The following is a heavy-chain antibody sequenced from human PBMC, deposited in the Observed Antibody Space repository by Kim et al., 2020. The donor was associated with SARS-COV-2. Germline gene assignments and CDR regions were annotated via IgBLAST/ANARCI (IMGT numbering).Heavy chain of an antibody. Sequence: SETLSLTCTVSGGSISSNYWNWIRQPPGKGLELIGNINHSGSTNYNPSLTRRVPISVDTSKNQFSLKLSSVTAADTAVYYCARGPRHISRFWGVRYSFDLWGQGTLVTVSS. D-gene: IGHD3-3*01. CDR3: ARGPRHISRFWGVRYSFDL. CDR1: GGSISSNY. CDR2: INHSGST. J-gene: IGHJ5*02. V-gene: IGHV4-59*08.